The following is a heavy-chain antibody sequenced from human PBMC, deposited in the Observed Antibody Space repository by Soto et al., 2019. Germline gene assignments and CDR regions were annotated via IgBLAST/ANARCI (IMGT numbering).Heavy chain of an antibody. J-gene: IGHJ4*02. Sequence: GESLKISCKGSGYSFTSYWIGWVRQMPGKGLEWMGIIYPGDSDTRYSPSFQGQVTISADKSISTAYLQWSSLKASDTAMYYCARLSPPAGALTTPFDYWGQGTLVTVSS. CDR3: ARLSPPAGALTTPFDY. CDR2: IYPGDSDT. V-gene: IGHV5-51*01. CDR1: GYSFTSYW. D-gene: IGHD3-10*01.